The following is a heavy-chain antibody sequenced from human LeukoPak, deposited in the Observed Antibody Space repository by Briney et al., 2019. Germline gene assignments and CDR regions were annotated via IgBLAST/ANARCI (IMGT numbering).Heavy chain of an antibody. Sequence: ASVKVSCKASGGTFSSYAISWVRQAPGQGLEWMGGIIPIFGTANYAQKFQGRVTITADKSTSTAYMELSSLRSEDTAVYYCARADSSGYSHFDYWGQGTLATVSS. CDR2: IIPIFGTA. CDR3: ARADSSGYSHFDY. J-gene: IGHJ4*02. V-gene: IGHV1-69*06. D-gene: IGHD3-22*01. CDR1: GGTFSSYA.